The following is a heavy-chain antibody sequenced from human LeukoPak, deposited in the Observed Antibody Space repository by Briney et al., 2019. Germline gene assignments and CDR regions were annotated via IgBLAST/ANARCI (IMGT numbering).Heavy chain of an antibody. CDR3: ARDLRFSGSYSDFFDY. J-gene: IGHJ4*02. CDR2: ISANNGNT. V-gene: IGHV1-18*01. CDR1: GYTFTSYG. D-gene: IGHD1-26*01. Sequence: ASVKVSCKASGYTFTSYGISWVRQAPGQGLEWMGWISANNGNTNYAQKLQGRVTMTTDTSASTAYMELRSLRSEDTAMYYCARDLRFSGSYSDFFDYWGQGTLVTVTS.